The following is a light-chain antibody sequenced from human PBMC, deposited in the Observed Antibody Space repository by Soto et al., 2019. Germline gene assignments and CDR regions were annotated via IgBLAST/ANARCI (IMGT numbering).Light chain of an antibody. CDR3: SSYTSITTFYV. J-gene: IGLJ1*01. CDR2: DVT. Sequence: QSALTQPASVSGSPGQSITIPCTGTSNDVGGHNFVSWYQHHPGKAPKLMIYDVTNRPSGVSDRFSGSKSGNTASLTISGLQAEDEADYFCSSYTSITTFYVFGTGTKLTVL. CDR1: SNDVGGHNF. V-gene: IGLV2-14*03.